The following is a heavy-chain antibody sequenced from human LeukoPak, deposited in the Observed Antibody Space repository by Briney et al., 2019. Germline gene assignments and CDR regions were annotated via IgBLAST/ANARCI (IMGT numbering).Heavy chain of an antibody. V-gene: IGHV4-39*01. Sequence: PSETLSLTCTVSGGSISSSSYYWGWIRQPPGKGLEWIGSIYYSGSTYYNPSLKSRVTISVDTSKNQFSLKLGSVTAADTAVYYCARLGRYYDSSGYSYWGQGTLVTVSS. CDR1: GGSISSSSYY. J-gene: IGHJ4*02. CDR2: IYYSGST. CDR3: ARLGRYYDSSGYSY. D-gene: IGHD3-22*01.